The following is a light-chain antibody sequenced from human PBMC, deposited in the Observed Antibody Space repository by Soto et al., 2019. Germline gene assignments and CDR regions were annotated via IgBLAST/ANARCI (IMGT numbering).Light chain of an antibody. CDR1: SSNIGAGYE. J-gene: IGLJ1*01. CDR3: QSYDSSLSGYV. V-gene: IGLV1-40*01. CDR2: ENN. Sequence: QSVLTQPPSVSEAPGQRVTISCTGSSSNIGAGYEAHWYQQVPGTAPKLLIYENNNRPSGFPDRFSGSKSGTSASLAITGLQAEDDAEYYCQSYDSSLSGYVFGTGTKLTV.